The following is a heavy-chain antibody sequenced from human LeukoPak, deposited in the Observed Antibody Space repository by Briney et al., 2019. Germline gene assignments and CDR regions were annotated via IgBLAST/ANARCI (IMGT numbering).Heavy chain of an antibody. CDR3: ARLISGYFDY. J-gene: IGHJ4*02. D-gene: IGHD2/OR15-2a*01. CDR1: GFTFSNHG. V-gene: IGHV3-48*01. CDR2: IGPSGDRI. Sequence: GGTLRLSCAASGFTFSNHGMNWVRQAPGKGLEWVSGIGPSGDRIYYADSVKGRFTISRDNAKNSLYLQMNSLRAEDTAVYYCARLISGYFDYWGQGTLVTVSS.